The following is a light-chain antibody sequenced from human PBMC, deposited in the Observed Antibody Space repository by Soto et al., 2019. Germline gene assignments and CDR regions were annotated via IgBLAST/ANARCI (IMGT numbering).Light chain of an antibody. Sequence: QSALTQPASVSGSPGQSITISCTGTSSDVGGYNYVSWYQQYPGKAPKLMIYDVSNRPSGVSTRFSGSKSGNTASLNISGLQAEDEADYYCSSYTSSSPYVFGTGTKVTVL. CDR1: SSDVGGYNY. CDR3: SSYTSSSPYV. V-gene: IGLV2-14*01. J-gene: IGLJ1*01. CDR2: DVS.